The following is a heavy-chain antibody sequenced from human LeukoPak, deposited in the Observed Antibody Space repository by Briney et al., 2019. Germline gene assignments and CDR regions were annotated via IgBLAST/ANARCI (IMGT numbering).Heavy chain of an antibody. V-gene: IGHV3-74*01. CDR3: ANPAYGMDV. J-gene: IGHJ6*02. CDR2: INSDGRSI. Sequence: PGGSLRLSCAASGFTFSSYWMHWVRQAPGKGLVWVSRINSDGRSISYADSVKGRFTISRDNAKNTLYLQMNSLRAEDTAVYYCANPAYGMDVWGQGTTVTVSS. CDR1: GFTFSSYW. D-gene: IGHD1-14*01.